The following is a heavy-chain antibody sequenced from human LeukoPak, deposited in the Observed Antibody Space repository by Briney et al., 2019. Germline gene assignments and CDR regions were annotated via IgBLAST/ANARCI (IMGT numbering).Heavy chain of an antibody. Sequence: GGSLRLSCAASGFNFISYWMHWVCQAPGKGLVWVSRINIDGTSTRYADSVKGRFTISRDNAKNTLYLQMNSLRAEDTAVYYCARDQMPANRYCSGGSCYPDVGAFDIWGQGTMVTVSS. CDR3: ARDQMPANRYCSGGSCYPDVGAFDI. D-gene: IGHD2-15*01. CDR1: GFNFISYW. V-gene: IGHV3-74*01. CDR2: INIDGTST. J-gene: IGHJ3*02.